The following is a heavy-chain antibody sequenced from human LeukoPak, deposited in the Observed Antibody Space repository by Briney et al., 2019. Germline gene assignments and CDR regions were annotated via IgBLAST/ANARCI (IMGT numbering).Heavy chain of an antibody. D-gene: IGHD2-15*01. CDR2: INSDGLIT. Sequence: TGGSLRLSCVASGFSFSNYAMSWVRQAPGKGLVWVSRINSDGLITNYADSVKGRFTVSRDNPKNTLYLQMNSLRVEDTAVYYCVREGGGSFLDSFDIWGQGKLVTVSS. J-gene: IGHJ3*02. CDR3: VREGGGSFLDSFDI. CDR1: GFSFSNYA. V-gene: IGHV3-74*01.